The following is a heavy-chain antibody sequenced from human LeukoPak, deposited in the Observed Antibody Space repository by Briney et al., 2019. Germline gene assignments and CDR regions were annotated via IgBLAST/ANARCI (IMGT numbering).Heavy chain of an antibody. CDR2: IYYSGST. CDR3: ARWERAAAGLIDY. D-gene: IGHD6-13*01. J-gene: IGHJ4*02. CDR1: GGSISSYY. V-gene: IGHV4-59*08. Sequence: SETLSLTCTVSGGSISSYYWSWIRQPPGKGLEWIGYIYYSGSTNYNPSLKSRVTISVDTSKNQFSLKLSSVTAADTAVYYCARWERAAAGLIDYWGQGTLVTVSS.